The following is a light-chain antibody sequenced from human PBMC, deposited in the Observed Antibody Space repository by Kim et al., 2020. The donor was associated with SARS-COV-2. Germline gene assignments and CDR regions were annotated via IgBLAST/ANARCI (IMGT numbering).Light chain of an antibody. Sequence: SPGERATLSCRASRSISSNYIAWYQKKPEEAPRLIIYDAFSRDSGIPNRFSGSGSGTDFTLTISRLEPDDFAVYYCQQYSSAPPTFGQGTKVDIK. CDR3: QQYSSAPPT. J-gene: IGKJ1*01. V-gene: IGKV3-20*01. CDR2: DAF. CDR1: RSISSNY.